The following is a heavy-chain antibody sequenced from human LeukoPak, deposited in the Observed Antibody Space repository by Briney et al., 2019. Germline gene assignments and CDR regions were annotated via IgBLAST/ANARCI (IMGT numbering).Heavy chain of an antibody. V-gene: IGHV3-23*01. Sequence: GGSLRLSCAASGFTFSSYAMSWVRPAPGKGLEWVSAISGSGGSTYYADSVKGRFTISRDNSKNTLYLQMNSLRAEDTAVYYCARETGSGWYYFDYWGQGTLVTVSS. CDR1: GFTFSSYA. CDR2: ISGSGGST. D-gene: IGHD6-19*01. CDR3: ARETGSGWYYFDY. J-gene: IGHJ4*02.